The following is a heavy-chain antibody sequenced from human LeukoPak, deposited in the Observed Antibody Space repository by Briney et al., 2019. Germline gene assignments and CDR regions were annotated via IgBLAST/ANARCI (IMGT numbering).Heavy chain of an antibody. J-gene: IGHJ4*02. D-gene: IGHD5-18*01. V-gene: IGHV3-23*01. CDR1: GFTFSSYA. CDR2: ISGSGGST. CDR3: AKVHGPQYSYDPKLDY. Sequence: GGSLRLSCAASGFTFSSYAMSWVRQAPGKGLEWVSAISGSGGSTYYADSVKGRFTISRDNSKDTLYLQMNSLRAEDTAVYYCAKVHGPQYSYDPKLDYWGQGTLVTVSS.